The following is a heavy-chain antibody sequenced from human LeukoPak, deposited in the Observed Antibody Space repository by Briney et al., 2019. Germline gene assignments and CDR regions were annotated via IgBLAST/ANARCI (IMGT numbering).Heavy chain of an antibody. V-gene: IGHV4-61*02. CDR3: ARDAVAGDYYFDY. CDR2: IYTDGGT. Sequence: SETLSLTCTVSGGSVSPGIYYWNWIRQPAGKGLEWIGRIYTDGGTNYNPSLKSRVTMSVDTSKNQFSLKLSSVTAADTAVYYCARDAVAGDYYFDYWGQGTLVTVSS. J-gene: IGHJ4*02. CDR1: GGSVSPGIYY. D-gene: IGHD6-19*01.